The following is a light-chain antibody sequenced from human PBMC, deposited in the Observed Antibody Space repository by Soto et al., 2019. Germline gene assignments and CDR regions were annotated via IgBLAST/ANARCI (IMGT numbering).Light chain of an antibody. CDR2: SAS. Sequence: EIVLTQSPGTLSLSPGERATLSCRASQSVSSSYLAWYQQKPGQAPRFLIYSASSRATGIPDRFGGSGSGTDFTLTISRLEPEDFAVYYCQQYGRSPTTFGQGTKVEIK. CDR1: QSVSSSY. CDR3: QQYGRSPTT. J-gene: IGKJ1*01. V-gene: IGKV3-20*01.